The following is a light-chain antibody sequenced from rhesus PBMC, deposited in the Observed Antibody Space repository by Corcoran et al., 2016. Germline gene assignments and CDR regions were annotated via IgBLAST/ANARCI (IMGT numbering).Light chain of an antibody. V-gene: IGKV1-28*03. CDR2: DAS. Sequence: DIQMTQSPSSLSASVGDTVTITCRASQGISSYLNWFQQKPVKVPKLLIYDASSLESGVPSRLSGSGSVTDFTLTISSLQPEDFAAYYCLQHNSYPFTFGPGTKLDIK. J-gene: IGKJ3*01. CDR3: LQHNSYPFT. CDR1: QGISSY.